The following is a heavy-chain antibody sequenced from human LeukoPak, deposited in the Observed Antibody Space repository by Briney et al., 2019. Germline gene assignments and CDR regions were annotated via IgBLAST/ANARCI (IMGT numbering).Heavy chain of an antibody. V-gene: IGHV4-38-2*02. CDR3: ARVEVPRDINDWYFDL. J-gene: IGHJ2*01. CDR1: GYSIAHGFF. Sequence: SETLSLTCTVSGYSIAHGFFWAWIRQPPGGGLEWIGSLFHSGTTYYNTSLKSRISTSVDTSKNQFSLKLRLVTAADTAVYYCARVEVPRDINDWYFDLWGRGTLVTVSS. CDR2: LFHSGTT. D-gene: IGHD2-15*01.